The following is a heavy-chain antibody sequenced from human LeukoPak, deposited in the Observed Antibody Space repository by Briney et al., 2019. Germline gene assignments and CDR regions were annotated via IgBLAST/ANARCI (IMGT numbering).Heavy chain of an antibody. CDR3: ARGLAPPGYSYGPVDY. CDR1: GGTFSSYA. CDR2: IIPIFGTA. Sequence: GSSVKVSCKASGGTFSSYAISWVRQAPGQGLEWMGGIIPIFGTANYAQKFQGRVTITADESTSTAYMELSSLRSEDTAVYYCARGLAPPGYSYGPVDYWGQGTLVTVSS. V-gene: IGHV1-69*01. D-gene: IGHD5-18*01. J-gene: IGHJ4*02.